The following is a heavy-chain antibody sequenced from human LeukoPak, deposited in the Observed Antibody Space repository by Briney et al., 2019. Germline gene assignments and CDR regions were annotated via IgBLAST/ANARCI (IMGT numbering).Heavy chain of an antibody. CDR1: GGSISSGSYY. D-gene: IGHD6-13*01. Sequence: SETLSLTCTVSGGSISSGSYYWSWIRQPAGKGLEWIGRIYTSGSTNYNPSLKSRVTISVDTSKNQFSLKLSSVTAADTAVYYCVGEDLAAAGTGKADYWGQGTLVTVSS. J-gene: IGHJ4*02. V-gene: IGHV4-61*02. CDR3: VGEDLAAAGTGKADY. CDR2: IYTSGST.